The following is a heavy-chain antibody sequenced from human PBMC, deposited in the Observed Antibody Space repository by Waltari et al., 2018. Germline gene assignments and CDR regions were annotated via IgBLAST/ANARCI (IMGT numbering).Heavy chain of an antibody. CDR3: ARGGGVLLWFAN. Sequence: EVQLVESGGGLIQPGGSLRLSCAASGFTVSSNYMNWVRQAPGKGLEWVSIIYSGHTTYYADSVKGRFTISRDNSKNTLYLQMNSLRADDTAVYYCARGGGVLLWFANWGQGTLVTVSS. V-gene: IGHV3-53*01. CDR1: GFTVSSNY. J-gene: IGHJ5*02. CDR2: IYSGHTT. D-gene: IGHD3-10*01.